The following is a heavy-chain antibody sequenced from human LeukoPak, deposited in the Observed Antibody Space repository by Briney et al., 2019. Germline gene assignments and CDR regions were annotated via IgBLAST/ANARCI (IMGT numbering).Heavy chain of an antibody. Sequence: GGSRRLSCTASGFTFGDYAMSWVRQAPGKGLEWVGFIRSKAYGGAIEYAASVKGRFSISRDDSKSSAYLQMNSLKTEDTAVYYCTRSRGYSGYATYYFDYWGQGTLVTVSS. J-gene: IGHJ4*02. CDR1: GFTFGDYA. V-gene: IGHV3-49*04. CDR3: TRSRGYSGYATYYFDY. CDR2: IRSKAYGGAI. D-gene: IGHD5-12*01.